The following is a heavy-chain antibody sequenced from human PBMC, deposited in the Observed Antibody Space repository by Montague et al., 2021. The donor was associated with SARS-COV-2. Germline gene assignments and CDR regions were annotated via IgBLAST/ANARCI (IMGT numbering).Heavy chain of an antibody. CDR1: GGSISSYY. J-gene: IGHJ6*02. CDR3: ARSRRITIFGVGLSNYYGMDV. D-gene: IGHD3-3*01. V-gene: IGHV4-59*01. Sequence: SETLSLTCTVSGGSISSYYWSWIRQPPGKGLEWIGYIYYSESTNYNPSLKSRVTISVDTSKNQFSLKLSSVTAADTAVYYCARSRRITIFGVGLSNYYGMDVWGQGTTVTVSS. CDR2: IYYSEST.